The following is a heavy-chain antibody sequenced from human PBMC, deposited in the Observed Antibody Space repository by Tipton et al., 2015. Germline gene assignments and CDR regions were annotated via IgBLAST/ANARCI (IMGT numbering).Heavy chain of an antibody. V-gene: IGHV1-18*01. Sequence: QLVQSGAEVKMPGSSVKVSCKASGGSFNAYGISWVRQAPGQGLEWVAWISALNYNTNHIQKIQGRVTMTTDTSTNTAYMELRSLRSDDTAVYYCARGKQVYASYYGMDVWGQGTTVTVSS. CDR3: ARGKQVYASYYGMDV. J-gene: IGHJ6*02. CDR2: ISALNYNT. CDR1: GGSFNAYG. D-gene: IGHD2-8*01.